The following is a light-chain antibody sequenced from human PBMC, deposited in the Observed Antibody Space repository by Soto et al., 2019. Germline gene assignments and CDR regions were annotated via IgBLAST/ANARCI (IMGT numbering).Light chain of an antibody. Sequence: AIRMTQSPSSLSASTGDRVTITCRASQGISSYLAWYQQKPGKAPKLLIYDASTLQSGVPSRFSGSGSGTDFTLTISCLQSEDFATYYCQQYYSYAWTFGQGTKVEIK. V-gene: IGKV1-8*01. CDR1: QGISSY. CDR3: QQYYSYAWT. CDR2: DAS. J-gene: IGKJ1*01.